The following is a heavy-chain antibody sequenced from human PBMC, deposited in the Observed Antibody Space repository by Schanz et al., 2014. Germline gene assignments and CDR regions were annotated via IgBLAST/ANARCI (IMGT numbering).Heavy chain of an antibody. D-gene: IGHD3-10*01. CDR1: GASVSSDNW. CDR3: ERGGQGFGEPHQRLFEY. J-gene: IGHJ4*02. CDR2: IYDSGNT. V-gene: IGHV4-4*02. Sequence: QVQLEESGAGLVKPSGTLSLTCAVSGASVSSDNWWNWVRQPPGKGLEWIGEIYDSGNTNYNPSLKSRVTMSVDDSKNQFSLQLTSVTAADTAVYYCERGGQGFGEPHQRLFEYWGPGTLVTVSS.